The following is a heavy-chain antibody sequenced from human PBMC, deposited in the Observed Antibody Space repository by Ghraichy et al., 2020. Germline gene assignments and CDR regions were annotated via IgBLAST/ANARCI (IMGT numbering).Heavy chain of an antibody. CDR2: INHSGST. J-gene: IGHJ4*02. D-gene: IGHD3-10*02. Sequence: SETLSLTCAVYGGSFSGYYWSWIRQPPGKGLEWIGEINHSGSTNYNPSLKSRVTISVDTSKNQFSLKLSSVTAADTAVYYCARGGRLLMLGWGQGTLVTVSS. V-gene: IGHV4-34*01. CDR3: ARGGRLLMLG. CDR1: GGSFSGYY.